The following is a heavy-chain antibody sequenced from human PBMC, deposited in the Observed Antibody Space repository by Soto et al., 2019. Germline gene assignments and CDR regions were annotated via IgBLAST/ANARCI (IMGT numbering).Heavy chain of an antibody. D-gene: IGHD2-8*01. CDR1: GFTFRSYA. CDR2: ISGSGGGT. Sequence: GGSLRLSCAASGFTFRSYAMSWVRQAPGKGMEWVSLISGSGGGTYYADSVKGRFTISRDNAKNTLYLQMNSLRAEDTAVFYCTKHLSNGSPDYWGQGTLVTVSS. CDR3: TKHLSNGSPDY. J-gene: IGHJ4*02. V-gene: IGHV3-23*01.